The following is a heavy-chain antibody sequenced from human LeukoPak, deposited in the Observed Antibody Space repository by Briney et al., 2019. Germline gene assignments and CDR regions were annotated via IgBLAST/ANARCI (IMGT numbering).Heavy chain of an antibody. CDR2: ISSSSNYI. J-gene: IGHJ4*02. V-gene: IGHV3-21*01. D-gene: IGHD3-10*01. Sequence: GRSLRLSCAASGLTFSSYSMNWVRQAPGKGLEWVSSISSSSNYIYYADSVKGRFTISRDNAKNSLYLQMNSLRAEDTAVYYCARVPHAMVRGVIITEFYFDYWGQGTLVTVSS. CDR3: ARVPHAMVRGVIITEFYFDY. CDR1: GLTFSSYS.